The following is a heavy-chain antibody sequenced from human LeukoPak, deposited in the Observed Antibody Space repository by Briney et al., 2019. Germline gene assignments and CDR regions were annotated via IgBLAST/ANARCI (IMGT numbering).Heavy chain of an antibody. V-gene: IGHV3-15*01. CDR3: VTAKIGH. CDR2: IKSKTDGGTT. D-gene: IGHD2-21*01. Sequence: GGSLGLYCAASGFTFSDAWMGWVRQAPGKGLEWVGRIKSKTDGGTTDYAVPVKGRFTISRDDSKDTLFLQMNSLRIEDTAVYYCVTAKIGHWGQGTLVTVSS. CDR1: GFTFSDAW. J-gene: IGHJ4*02.